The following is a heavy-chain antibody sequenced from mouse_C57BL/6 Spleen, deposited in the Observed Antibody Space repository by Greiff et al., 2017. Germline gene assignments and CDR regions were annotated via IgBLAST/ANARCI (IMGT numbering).Heavy chain of an antibody. Sequence: EVKLMESGPGLVKPSQSLSLTCSVTGYSITSGYYWNWIRQFPGNKLEWMGYISYDGSNNYNPSLKNRISITRDTSKNQFFLKLNSVTTEDTATNYCARDYYGSSYGSYWGQGTLVTVSA. V-gene: IGHV3-6*01. J-gene: IGHJ3*01. D-gene: IGHD1-1*01. CDR2: ISYDGSN. CDR3: ARDYYGSSYGSY. CDR1: GYSITSGYY.